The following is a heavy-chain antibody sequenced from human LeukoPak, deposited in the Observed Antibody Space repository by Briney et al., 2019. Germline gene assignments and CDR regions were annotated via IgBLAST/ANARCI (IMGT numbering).Heavy chain of an antibody. J-gene: IGHJ4*02. Sequence: GGSLRLSCAASGFTFSSYEMNWVRQAPGKGLEWVSYISSSGNARYYADSVKGRFTISRDNAKNSLYMQMNSLRAEDTAIYYCAKSSFSSGWYEPYYFDYWGQGTLVTVSS. D-gene: IGHD6-19*01. V-gene: IGHV3-48*03. CDR1: GFTFSSYE. CDR3: AKSSFSSGWYEPYYFDY. CDR2: ISSSGNAR.